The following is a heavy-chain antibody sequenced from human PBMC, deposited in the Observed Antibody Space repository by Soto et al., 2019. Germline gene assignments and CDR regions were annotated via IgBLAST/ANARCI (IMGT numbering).Heavy chain of an antibody. CDR3: ARNTYYYDSSGYDYDYYYYGIDV. CDR1: GFTFSSYG. Sequence: PGGSLRLSCAASGFTFSSYGMHWGRQAPGKGLEWVAVIWYDGSNKYYADSVKGRFTISRDNSKNTLYMQMNSLRAEDTAVYYCARNTYYYDSSGYDYDYYYYGIDVWGQGTTVTVSS. J-gene: IGHJ6*02. D-gene: IGHD3-22*01. CDR2: IWYDGSNK. V-gene: IGHV3-33*01.